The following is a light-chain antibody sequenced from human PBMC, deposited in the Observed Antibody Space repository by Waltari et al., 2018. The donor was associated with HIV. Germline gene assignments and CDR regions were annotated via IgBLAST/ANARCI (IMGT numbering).Light chain of an antibody. CDR3: SSYAGPNHLL. Sequence: QSALTQPPSASGSPGQSVTFSCTGTSRDVGAYNFVSWSQQHPGKAPKLIIYGVNRRPSGVPDRFSGSKSGNTASLTVSGLQADDEADYYCSSYAGPNHLLFGGGTKLTVL. CDR2: GVN. CDR1: SRDVGAYNF. V-gene: IGLV2-8*01. J-gene: IGLJ2*01.